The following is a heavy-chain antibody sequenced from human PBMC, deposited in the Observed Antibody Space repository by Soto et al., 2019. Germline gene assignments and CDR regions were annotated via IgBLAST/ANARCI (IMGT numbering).Heavy chain of an antibody. D-gene: IGHD3-22*01. CDR2: ISYDGSNK. J-gene: IGHJ4*02. V-gene: IGHV3-30*18. CDR3: AKPGGHYDSSAEFDY. Sequence: QVQLVESGGGVVQPGRSLRLSCAASGFTFSSYGMHWVRQAPGKGLEWVAVISYDGSNKYYADSVKGRFTISRDNSKNTLYLQMYSLRAEDTAVYYCAKPGGHYDSSAEFDYWGQGTLVTVSS. CDR1: GFTFSSYG.